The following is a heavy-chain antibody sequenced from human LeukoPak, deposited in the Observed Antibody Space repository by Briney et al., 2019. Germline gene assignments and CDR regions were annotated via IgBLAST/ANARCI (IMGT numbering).Heavy chain of an antibody. CDR1: GGTFSSYG. CDR3: ARRTYDSSGWHYYYYGMDV. D-gene: IGHD6-19*01. J-gene: IGHJ6*02. Sequence: ASVKVSCKASGGTFSSYGISWVRQAPGQGLEWMGWISAYNGNTNYAQKLQGRVTMTTDTSTSTAYMELRSLRSDDTAVYYCARRTYDSSGWHYYYYGMDVWGQGTTVTVSS. CDR2: ISAYNGNT. V-gene: IGHV1-18*01.